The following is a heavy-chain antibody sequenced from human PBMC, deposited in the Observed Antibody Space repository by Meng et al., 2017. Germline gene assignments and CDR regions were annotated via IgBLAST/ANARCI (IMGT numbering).Heavy chain of an antibody. J-gene: IGHJ3*02. D-gene: IGHD3-22*01. Sequence: SVKVSCKASGGTFSSYAISWVRQAPGQGLEWMGGIIPIFGTANYAQKFQGRVTITADESTSTAYMELSSLRYEDTAVNYFARGLTYYYDSSGYPDAFDIWGQGTMVTVSS. CDR2: IIPIFGTA. CDR1: GGTFSSYA. V-gene: IGHV1-69*13. CDR3: ARGLTYYYDSSGYPDAFDI.